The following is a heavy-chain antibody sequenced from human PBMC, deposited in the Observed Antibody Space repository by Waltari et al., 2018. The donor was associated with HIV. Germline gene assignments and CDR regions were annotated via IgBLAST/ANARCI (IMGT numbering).Heavy chain of an antibody. CDR3: ARDAVAGISQFDY. V-gene: IGHV3-33*01. D-gene: IGHD6-19*01. CDR2: IWYDGSNK. CDR1: GFTFSSYG. J-gene: IGHJ4*02. Sequence: QVQLVESGGGVVQPGRSLRLSCAASGFTFSSYGMHWVRQAPGKGLEWVAVIWYDGSNKYDADYVKGRFTISRDNSKNTLYLQMNSLRAEDTAVYYCARDAVAGISQFDYWGQGTLVTVSS.